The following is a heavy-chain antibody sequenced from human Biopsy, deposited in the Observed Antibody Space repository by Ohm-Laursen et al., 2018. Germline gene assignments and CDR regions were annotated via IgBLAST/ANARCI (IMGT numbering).Heavy chain of an antibody. V-gene: IGHV3-23*01. D-gene: IGHD2-21*02. J-gene: IGHJ3*01. Sequence: SLRLSCAASGFTFRNYALTWVRQAPGKVLEWVSAIGGGGSPTLYADSVKGRFTISRDDSKNTLYLQMNSLRVEDTAVYFCSKLGGDPAPFDRASDVWSRGTKDTVSS. CDR2: IGGGGSPT. CDR3: SKLGGDPAPFDRASDV. CDR1: GFTFRNYA.